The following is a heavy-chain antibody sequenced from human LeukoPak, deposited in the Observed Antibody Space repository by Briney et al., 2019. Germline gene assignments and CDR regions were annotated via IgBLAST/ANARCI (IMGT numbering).Heavy chain of an antibody. Sequence: SETLSLTCTVYGGSISSYDWSWIRQLPGKGLEWIGYIYYSGSTNYNPSLKSRVTISVDTSKNQFSLKLSSVTAADTAVYYCARMSSGSIFDYWGQGTLVTVSS. D-gene: IGHD1-26*01. CDR1: GGSISSYD. CDR2: IYYSGST. V-gene: IGHV4-59*08. J-gene: IGHJ4*02. CDR3: ARMSSGSIFDY.